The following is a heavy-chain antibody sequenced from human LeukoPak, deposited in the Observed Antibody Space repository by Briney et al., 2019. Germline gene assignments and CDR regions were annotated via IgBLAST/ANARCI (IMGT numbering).Heavy chain of an antibody. CDR2: IDHRGDT. Sequence: SETLSLTCAVYGGSFSRFYWSWIRQSPGKGLEWIAEIDHRGDTNYNPSVKSRITVSVDTSKNQFSLKVRSLSAADTAVYYCARGATISETGYFDFWGQGTLVTVSS. CDR1: GGSFSRFY. CDR3: ARGATISETGYFDF. J-gene: IGHJ4*03. D-gene: IGHD5-24*01. V-gene: IGHV4-34*01.